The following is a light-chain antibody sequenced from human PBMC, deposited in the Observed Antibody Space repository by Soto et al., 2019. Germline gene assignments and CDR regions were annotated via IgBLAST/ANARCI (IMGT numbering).Light chain of an antibody. J-gene: IGKJ2*01. CDR1: LDLSSS. Sequence: ALRMTQSPSSFSASTGDRVTITCRASLDLSSSLAWYQQKPGNAPKLLIYGASTLQSGVPSRFSGGGSGADFTLTIDSLQSEDSATYYCQQYTTYPITFGQGTNLEIK. CDR3: QQYTTYPIT. V-gene: IGKV1-8*01. CDR2: GAS.